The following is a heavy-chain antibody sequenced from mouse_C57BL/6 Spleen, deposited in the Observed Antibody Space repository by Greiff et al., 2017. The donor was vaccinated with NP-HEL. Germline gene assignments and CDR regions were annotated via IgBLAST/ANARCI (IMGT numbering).Heavy chain of an antibody. CDR2: ISSGSSTI. J-gene: IGHJ2*01. CDR1: GFTFSDYG. D-gene: IGHD2-5*01. Sequence: EVMLVESGGGLVKPGGSLKLSCAASGFTFSDYGMHWVRQAPEKGLEWVAYISSGSSTIYYADTVKGRFTISRDNAKNTLFLQMTSLRSEDTAMYYCARGTWSNPDYWGKGTTLTVSS. V-gene: IGHV5-17*01. CDR3: ARGTWSNPDY.